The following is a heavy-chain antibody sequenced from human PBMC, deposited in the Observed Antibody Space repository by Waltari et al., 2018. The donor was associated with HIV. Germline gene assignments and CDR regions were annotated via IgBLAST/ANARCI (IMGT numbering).Heavy chain of an antibody. D-gene: IGHD3-16*01. CDR2: INSDGSST. V-gene: IGHV3-74*01. Sequence: EVQLVESGGGLVQPGGSLRLSCAASGFTFSRYWMHWVRQAPGKGLVWVSRINSDGSSTNYADSVKGRFTISRDNAKNTVYLQMNSLRAEDTALYYCASLYNYVWGSPPPFDYWGQGTLVTVSS. CDR3: ASLYNYVWGSPPPFDY. J-gene: IGHJ4*02. CDR1: GFTFSRYW.